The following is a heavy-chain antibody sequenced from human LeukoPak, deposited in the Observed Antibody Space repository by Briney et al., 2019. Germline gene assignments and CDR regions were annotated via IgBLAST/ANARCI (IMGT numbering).Heavy chain of an antibody. D-gene: IGHD6-13*01. J-gene: IGHJ4*02. CDR3: ARTVAAAPAGIDY. Sequence: SETLSLTCAVSGYSISSGYYWGWIRQPPGKGLEWMGSIYHSGSTYYNPSLKSRVTISVDTSKNQFSLKLSSVTAADTAVYYCARTVAAAPAGIDYWGQGTLVTVSS. CDR1: GYSISSGYY. V-gene: IGHV4-38-2*01. CDR2: IYHSGST.